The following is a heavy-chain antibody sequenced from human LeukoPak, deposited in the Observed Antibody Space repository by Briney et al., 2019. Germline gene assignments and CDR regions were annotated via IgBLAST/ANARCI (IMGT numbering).Heavy chain of an antibody. CDR2: IISISSYI. CDR1: GFTFSSYS. J-gene: IGHJ6*03. V-gene: IGHV3-21*01. D-gene: IGHD2-15*01. CDR3: ASVNSGYCSGGSCYSPYYYYYYMDV. Sequence: GGCLRLSCAASGFTFSSYSMNWVRQAPGNGREWVSSIISISSYIYYADSVKGRFTITRDNAKNSMYLKMNSLRAEETAVYYCASVNSGYCSGGSCYSPYYYYYYMDVWGKGTTVTVSS.